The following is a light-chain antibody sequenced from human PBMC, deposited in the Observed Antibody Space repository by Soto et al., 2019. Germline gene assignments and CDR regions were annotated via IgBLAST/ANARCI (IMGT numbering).Light chain of an antibody. CDR3: QQLVSYPLT. CDR1: QDISNF. J-gene: IGKJ4*01. V-gene: IGKV1-9*01. CDR2: AVF. Sequence: DIQLTQSPSFLSASVGDRVTITCRASQDISNFLAWFQQKPGRAPKLLIYAVFTLQSGVPSRFSGSGSGAEFTLTISSLQPEDFATYYCQQLVSYPLTFGGGTKVEIK.